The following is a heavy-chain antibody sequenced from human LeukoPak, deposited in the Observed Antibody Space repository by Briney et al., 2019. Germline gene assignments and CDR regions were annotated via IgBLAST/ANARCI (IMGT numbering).Heavy chain of an antibody. CDR2: ISSSGSTI. CDR1: GFTFIDSY. CDR3: ARVVSSGRGYYFDY. V-gene: IGHV3-11*04. J-gene: IGHJ4*02. D-gene: IGHD3-22*01. Sequence: PGGSLRLSCAASGFTFIDSYMTWVRQAPGQGLEWVSYISSSGSTIYYTDSVKGRFTISRDNAKNSLYLQMNSLRAEDTAVYYCARVVSSGRGYYFDYWGQGTLVTVSS.